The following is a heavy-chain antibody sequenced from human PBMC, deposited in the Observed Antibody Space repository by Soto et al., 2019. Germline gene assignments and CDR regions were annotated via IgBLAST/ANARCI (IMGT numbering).Heavy chain of an antibody. CDR3: ARDLPLLGTAAGHDAFDI. D-gene: IGHD6-13*01. J-gene: IGHJ3*02. CDR2: IIPIFGTA. Sequence: GASVKVSCKASGGTFSSYAISWVRQAPGQGLEWMGGIIPIFGTANYAQKFQGRVTVTADESTSTAYMELSSLRSEDTAVYYCARDLPLLGTAAGHDAFDIWHQGTMVTVSS. V-gene: IGHV1-69*13. CDR1: GGTFSSYA.